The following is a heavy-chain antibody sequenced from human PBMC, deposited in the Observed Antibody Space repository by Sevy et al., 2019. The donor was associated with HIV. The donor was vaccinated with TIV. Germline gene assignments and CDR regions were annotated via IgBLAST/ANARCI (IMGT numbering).Heavy chain of an antibody. CDR1: GFTFSSYA. J-gene: IGHJ6*02. D-gene: IGHD3-3*01. CDR3: AKVGSLYDFWSGYYRTDYYYYGMDV. CDR2: ISGSGGST. V-gene: IGHV3-23*01. Sequence: GGSLRLSCAASGFTFSSYAMSWVRQAPGKGLEWVSAISGSGGSTYYADSVKGRFTISRDNSKNTLYLQMNSLRAEDTAVYYCAKVGSLYDFWSGYYRTDYYYYGMDVWGQGTTVTVSS.